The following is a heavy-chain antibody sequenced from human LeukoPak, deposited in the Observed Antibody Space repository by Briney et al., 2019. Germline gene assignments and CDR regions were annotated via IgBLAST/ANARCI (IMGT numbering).Heavy chain of an antibody. CDR3: ARLHCGGDCCQPFTRYYGMDV. D-gene: IGHD2-21*02. J-gene: IGHJ6*02. V-gene: IGHV4-34*01. Sequence: SETLSLTCAVYGGSFSGYYWSWIRQPPGKGLEWIGEINHSGSTNYNPSLKSRVTISVDTSKNQFSLKLSSVTAADTAVYYCARLHCGGDCCQPFTRYYGMDVWGQGTTVTVSS. CDR2: INHSGST. CDR1: GGSFSGYY.